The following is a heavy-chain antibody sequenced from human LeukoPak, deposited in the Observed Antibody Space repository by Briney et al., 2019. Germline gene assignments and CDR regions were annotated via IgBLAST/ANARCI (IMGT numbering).Heavy chain of an antibody. CDR3: ARGDFIRWFGELLSRAFDY. V-gene: IGHV3-7*03. D-gene: IGHD3-10*01. J-gene: IGHJ4*02. CDR1: GFTFSSYW. Sequence: GGSLRLSCAASGFTFSSYWMSWVRQAPGKGLEWVATIKQDGSERYYVDSVKGRFTISRDNAQNSLSLQMNSLRAEDTAVYYCARGDFIRWFGELLSRAFDYWGQGTLVTVSS. CDR2: IKQDGSER.